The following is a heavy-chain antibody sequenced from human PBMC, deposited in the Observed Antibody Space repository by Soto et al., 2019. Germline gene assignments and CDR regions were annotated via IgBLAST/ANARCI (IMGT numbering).Heavy chain of an antibody. CDR2: IYSGGST. J-gene: IGHJ6*02. CDR1: GFTVSSNY. CDR3: GSHKGTHYYCYGMDV. V-gene: IGHV3-53*02. Sequence: EVQLVETGGGLIQPGGSLRLSCAASGFTVSSNYMSWVRQAPGKGLEWVSVIYSGGSTYYADSVKGRFTISRDNSKNTLYPQMNSLRAEDTAVYYCGSHKGTHYYCYGMDVWGQGTTVTVSS. D-gene: IGHD2-15*01.